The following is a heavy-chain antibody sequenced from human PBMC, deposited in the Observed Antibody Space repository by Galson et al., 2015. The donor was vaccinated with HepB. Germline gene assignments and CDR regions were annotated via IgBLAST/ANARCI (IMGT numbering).Heavy chain of an antibody. J-gene: IGHJ5*01. Sequence: LSLTCAVYGGSFSNYYWSWIRQPPGKGLEWIGEINHSGSANYNPSLKSRVTISVDTSKKQFTLKLSSVTAADTAVYYCVRTYYEFWSGPKFDSWGQGTLVTVSS. CDR3: VRTYYEFWSGPKFDS. CDR2: INHSGSA. CDR1: GGSFSNYY. D-gene: IGHD3-3*01. V-gene: IGHV4-34*01.